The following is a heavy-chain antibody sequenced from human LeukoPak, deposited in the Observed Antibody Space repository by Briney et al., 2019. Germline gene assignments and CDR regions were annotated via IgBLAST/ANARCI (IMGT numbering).Heavy chain of an antibody. D-gene: IGHD5-18*01. CDR3: ARGVGIQLWLPPDY. Sequence: ASVKVSCKASGYTFTCYYMHWVRQAPGQGLEWMGWINTNSGGTNYAQKFQGRGSMTRDTAISKDYMELSRLRSDDTAVYYCARGVGIQLWLPPDYWGQGTLVTVSS. CDR1: GYTFTCYY. V-gene: IGHV1-2*02. CDR2: INTNSGGT. J-gene: IGHJ4*02.